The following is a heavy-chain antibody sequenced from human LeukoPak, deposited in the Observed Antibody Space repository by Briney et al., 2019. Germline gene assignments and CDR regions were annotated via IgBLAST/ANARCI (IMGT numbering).Heavy chain of an antibody. CDR2: ISYDGSNK. J-gene: IGHJ5*02. V-gene: IGHV3-30*18. CDR1: GFTFSSYG. D-gene: IGHD5-24*01. Sequence: GRSLRLSCAASGFTFSSYGMHWVRQAPGKGLEWVAVISYDGSNKYYADSVKGRFTISRDNSKNTLYLQMNSLRAEDTAVYYCAKVIRDGHNPWGQGTLVTVSS. CDR3: AKVIRDGHNP.